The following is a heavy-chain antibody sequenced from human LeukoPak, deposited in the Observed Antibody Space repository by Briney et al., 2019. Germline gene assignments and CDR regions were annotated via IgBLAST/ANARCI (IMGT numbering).Heavy chain of an antibody. J-gene: IGHJ4*02. Sequence: GGSLRLSCAASGFTFSSYAMSWVRQAPGKGLEWVSDISGSGGSTYYADSVKGRFTISRDNAKNTLYLQMNSLRAEDTAVYFCATGTSSSWYQVYDYWGQGTLVTVSS. CDR3: ATGTSSSWYQVYDY. CDR2: ISGSGGST. D-gene: IGHD6-13*01. V-gene: IGHV3-23*01. CDR1: GFTFSSYA.